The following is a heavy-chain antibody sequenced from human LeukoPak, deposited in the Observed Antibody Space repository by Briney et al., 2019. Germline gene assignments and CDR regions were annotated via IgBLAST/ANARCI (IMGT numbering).Heavy chain of an antibody. CDR2: ISSNGGST. CDR3: VNLLAAQYNYYGMDV. CDR1: GFTFSSYA. V-gene: IGHV3-64D*09. Sequence: GGSLRLSCSASGFTFSSYAMHWVRQAPGKGLEYVSAISSNGGSTYYADSVKGRSTISRDNSKNTLYLQMSSLRAEDTAVYYCVNLLAAQYNYYGMDVWGQGTTVTVSS. J-gene: IGHJ6*02. D-gene: IGHD6-13*01.